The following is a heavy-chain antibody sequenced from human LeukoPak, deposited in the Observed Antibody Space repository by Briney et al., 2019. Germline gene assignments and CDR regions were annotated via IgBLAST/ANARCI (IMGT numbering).Heavy chain of an antibody. CDR3: ARDAQGGIVVVVAAYFFDY. V-gene: IGHV1-46*01. D-gene: IGHD2-15*01. Sequence: ASVKVSCKASGYTFTSYYMHWVRQAPGQGLEWMGIINPSGGSTSYAQKFQGRVTMTRDTSTSTVYMGLSSLRSEDTAVYYCARDAQGGIVVVVAAYFFDYWGQGTLVTVSS. CDR2: INPSGGST. CDR1: GYTFTSYY. J-gene: IGHJ4*02.